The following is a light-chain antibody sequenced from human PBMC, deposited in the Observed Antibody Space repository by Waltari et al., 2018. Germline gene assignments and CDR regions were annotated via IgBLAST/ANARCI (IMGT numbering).Light chain of an antibody. V-gene: IGLV2-23*02. J-gene: IGLJ2*01. CDR2: DFN. CDR1: SSDIGGYNL. CDR3: CSYGGSFTWI. Sequence: QSALTQPDSVSGSPGQWITISCTGTSSDIGGYNLVSWYQQHPGNAPKLMIYDFNKRPSGVSNRFSGSKSGNPASLTISGLQTEDEADYYCCSYGGSFTWIFGGGTKLTVL.